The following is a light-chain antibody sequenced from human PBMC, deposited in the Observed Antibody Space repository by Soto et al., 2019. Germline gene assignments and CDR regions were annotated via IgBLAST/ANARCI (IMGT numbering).Light chain of an antibody. CDR1: QSVSGSY. V-gene: IGKV3-20*01. J-gene: IGKJ5*01. Sequence: EIVLTQSPGTLSLSPGERATLSCRASQSVSGSYVAWYQQKPGQAPRLLIYGASSRATGIPDRFSGSGSGTDFTLTISRLESEDFAVYFCQQYGRSVPITFGQGTRLEIK. CDR2: GAS. CDR3: QQYGRSVPIT.